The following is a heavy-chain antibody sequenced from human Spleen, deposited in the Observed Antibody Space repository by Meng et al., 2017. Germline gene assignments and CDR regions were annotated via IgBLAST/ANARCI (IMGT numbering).Heavy chain of an antibody. V-gene: IGHV1-18*04. CDR1: GYTFPDYW. D-gene: IGHD1-26*01. CDR2: SSGYSGNT. CDR3: AREDGARGELLDY. J-gene: IGHJ4*02. Sequence: QVQLVQSGAEVKKPGASVKVSCKASGYTFPDYWLHWVRQAPGQGLEWMGWSSGYSGNTKYAQKLQGRVTMTTDTSTSTAYMELRSLRSDDTAVYYCAREDGARGELLDYWGQGTLVTVSS.